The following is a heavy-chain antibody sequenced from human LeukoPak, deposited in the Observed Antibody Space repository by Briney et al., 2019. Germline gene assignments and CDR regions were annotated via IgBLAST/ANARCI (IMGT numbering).Heavy chain of an antibody. CDR2: IKTDGRPT. Sequence: GGSLRLSCAASGMTFSNHWMHWVRQAPGKGLVWVSLIKTDGRPTIYANSAKGRFTISRDNGKSTLYLQMNSLRAEDTAIYYCTTGPSYGYEWWGQGTVVTVSS. CDR1: GMTFSNHW. J-gene: IGHJ4*02. CDR3: TTGPSYGYEW. D-gene: IGHD3-16*01. V-gene: IGHV3-74*01.